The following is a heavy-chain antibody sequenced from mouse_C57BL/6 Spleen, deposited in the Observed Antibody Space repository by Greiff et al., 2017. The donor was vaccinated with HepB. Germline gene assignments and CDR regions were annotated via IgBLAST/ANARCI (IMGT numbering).Heavy chain of an antibody. D-gene: IGHD1-1*01. CDR1: GFTFSSYA. V-gene: IGHV5-4*01. CDR3: ARDNYGSFYYFDY. J-gene: IGHJ2*01. CDR2: ISDGGSYT. Sequence: DVHLVESGGGLVKPGGSLKLSCAASGFTFSSYAMSWVRQTPEKRLEWVATISDGGSYTYYPDNVKGRFTISRDNAKNNLYLQMSHLKSEDTAMYYCARDNYGSFYYFDYWGQGTTLTVSS.